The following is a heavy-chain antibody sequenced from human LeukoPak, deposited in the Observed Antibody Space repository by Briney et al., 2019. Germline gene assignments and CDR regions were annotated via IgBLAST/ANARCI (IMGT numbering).Heavy chain of an antibody. D-gene: IGHD2-15*01. V-gene: IGHV3-66*01. CDR3: AKEGFYCSGGSCYSFYYYYMDV. Sequence: GGSLRLSCAVSGFTVSTYYMSWVRQAPGKRLEWVSAIYSSRTTYYADSVKGRFTISRDNSKNTLYLQMNSLRAEDTAVYYCAKEGFYCSGGSCYSFYYYYMDVWGKGTTVTVSS. J-gene: IGHJ6*03. CDR1: GFTVSTYY. CDR2: IYSSRTT.